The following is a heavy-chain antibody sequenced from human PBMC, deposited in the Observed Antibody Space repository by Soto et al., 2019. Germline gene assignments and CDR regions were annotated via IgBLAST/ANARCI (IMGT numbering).Heavy chain of an antibody. CDR1: GGTFSSYA. J-gene: IGHJ4*02. V-gene: IGHV1-69*13. D-gene: IGHD6-13*01. CDR3: ARKDAAGIDY. CDR2: IIPIFGTA. Sequence: ASVKVSCKASGGTFSSYAISWVRQAPGQGLEWMGGIIPIFGTANYAQKFQGRVTITADESTSTAYMELSSLRSEDTAVYYCARKDAAGIDYWGQGTLVTVSS.